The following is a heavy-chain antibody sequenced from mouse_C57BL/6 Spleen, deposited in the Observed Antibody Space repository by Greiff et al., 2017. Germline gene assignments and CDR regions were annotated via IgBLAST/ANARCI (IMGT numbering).Heavy chain of an antibody. J-gene: IGHJ4*01. D-gene: IGHD2-3*01. CDR2: IYPGSGCT. V-gene: IGHV1-55*01. CDR3: ARRGYDGYYVGYYAMDY. Sequence: QVQLQQPGAELVKPGASVKMSCKASGYTFTSYWITWVKQRPGQGLEWIGVIYPGSGCTNYNEKFKCKATLTVDTSSSTAYMQLSSLTSEDSAVYYCARRGYDGYYVGYYAMDYWGQGTSVTVSS. CDR1: GYTFTSYW.